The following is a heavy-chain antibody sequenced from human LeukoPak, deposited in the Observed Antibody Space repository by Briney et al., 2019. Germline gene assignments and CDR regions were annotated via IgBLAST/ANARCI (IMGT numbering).Heavy chain of an antibody. CDR2: INHSGST. J-gene: IGHJ4*02. D-gene: IGHD5-12*01. CDR1: GGSFSGYY. CDR3: ARGPRRDGYNLVY. V-gene: IGHV4-34*01. Sequence: SETLSLTCAVYGGSFSGYYWSWIRQPPGKGLEWIGEINHSGSTNHNPSLKSRVTISVDTSKNQFSLKLSSVTAADTAVYYCARGPRRDGYNLVYWGRGTLVTVSS.